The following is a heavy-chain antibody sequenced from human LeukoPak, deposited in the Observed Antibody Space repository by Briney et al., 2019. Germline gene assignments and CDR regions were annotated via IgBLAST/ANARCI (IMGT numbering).Heavy chain of an antibody. CDR2: INAGNGNT. V-gene: IGHV1-3*01. CDR3: ARDIVVVVAAHEGYYYYGMDV. J-gene: IGHJ6*02. CDR1: GYTFTSYA. Sequence: ASVKVSCKASGYTFTSYAMHWVRQAPGQRLEWMGWINAGNGNTKYSQKFQGRVTITRDTSASTAYMGLSSLRSEDTAVYYCARDIVVVVAAHEGYYYYGMDVWGQGTTVTVSS. D-gene: IGHD2-15*01.